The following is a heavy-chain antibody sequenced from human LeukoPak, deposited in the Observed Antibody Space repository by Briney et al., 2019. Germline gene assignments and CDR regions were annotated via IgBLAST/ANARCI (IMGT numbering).Heavy chain of an antibody. J-gene: IGHJ4*01. CDR3: ARESPATARLFDY. Sequence: GGSLRLSCAASGFIVSSNYMSWVRQAPRKGLQWVSVIYSGGSTYYADSVKGRFTISTDNSKNTLYLQMNSLRAEDTAVYYCARESPATARLFDYWGQGTLVTVSS. CDR1: GFIVSSNY. D-gene: IGHD2-21*02. V-gene: IGHV3-53*01. CDR2: IYSGGST.